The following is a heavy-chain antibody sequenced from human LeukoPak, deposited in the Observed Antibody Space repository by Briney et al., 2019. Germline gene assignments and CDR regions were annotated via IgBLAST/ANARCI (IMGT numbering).Heavy chain of an antibody. CDR1: GFTFTIYW. D-gene: IGHD6-19*01. CDR2: IKQDGSEK. CDR3: AVGYSSGWGGDYFDY. V-gene: IGHV3-7*01. J-gene: IGHJ4*02. Sequence: PGGSLRLSCAASGFTFTIYWMNWVRQAPGKGLEWVANIKQDGSEKYYVDSVKGRFTISRDNAKNSLYLQMNSLRAEDTAVYYCAVGYSSGWGGDYFDYWGQGTLVTVSS.